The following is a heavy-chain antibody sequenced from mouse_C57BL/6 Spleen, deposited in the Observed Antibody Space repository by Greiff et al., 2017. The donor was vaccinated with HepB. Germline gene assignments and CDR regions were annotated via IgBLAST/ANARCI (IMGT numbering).Heavy chain of an antibody. Sequence: EVKLMESGGGLVKPGGSLKLSCAASGFTFSSYAMSWVRQTPEKRLEWVATISDGGSYTYYPDNVKGRFTISRDNAKNNLYLQMSHLKSEDTAMYYCARDPTTVVAPYAMDYWGQGTSVTVSS. CDR1: GFTFSSYA. J-gene: IGHJ4*01. V-gene: IGHV5-4*01. CDR3: ARDPTTVVAPYAMDY. CDR2: ISDGGSYT. D-gene: IGHD1-1*01.